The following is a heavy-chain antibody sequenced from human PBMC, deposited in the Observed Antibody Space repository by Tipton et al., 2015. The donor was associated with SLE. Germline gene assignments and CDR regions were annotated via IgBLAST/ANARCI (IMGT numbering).Heavy chain of an antibody. Sequence: SLRLSCAASGFTFDDYAMHWVRQAPGKGLEWVSGISWTSGSIGYADSVKGRFTISRDNAKNSLYLQMNSLIAEDTALYYCAKDSHFSGSSWYYFDYWGQGTLVTVSS. CDR1: GFTFDDYA. D-gene: IGHD6-13*01. V-gene: IGHV3-9*01. CDR2: ISWTSGSI. CDR3: AKDSHFSGSSWYYFDY. J-gene: IGHJ4*02.